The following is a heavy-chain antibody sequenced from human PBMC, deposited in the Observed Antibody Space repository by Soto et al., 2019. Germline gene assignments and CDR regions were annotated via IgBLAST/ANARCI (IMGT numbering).Heavy chain of an antibody. V-gene: IGHV3-7*04. CDR1: GFTFSTYW. CDR2: IKQDGSEK. J-gene: IGHJ4*01. D-gene: IGHD2-15*01. Sequence: EVQLVESGGGLVQPGGSLRLSCAASGFTFSTYWMSWVRQAPGKGLEWVANIKQDGSEKYYVDSVKGRFTISRDNAKNSLYLQMNGLRGEDTAVYYCAMDPSYWSGCSRYPLYDFGYWGQGTLVTVSS. CDR3: AMDPSYWSGCSRYPLYDFGY.